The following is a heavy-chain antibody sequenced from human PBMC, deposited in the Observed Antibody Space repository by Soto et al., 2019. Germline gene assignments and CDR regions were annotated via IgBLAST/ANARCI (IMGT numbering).Heavy chain of an antibody. CDR2: INYSGNT. CDR3: ARVWLRGLHSDHDPGFDP. J-gene: IGHJ5*02. V-gene: IGHV4-31*03. D-gene: IGHD3-10*01. Sequence: SETLSLTCIVSGGSISSGGYYWSWIRQHPGKGLEWIGYINYSGNTYYNPSLKSRVTISVDTSKNQFSLKLSSVTAADTAAYFCARVWLRGLHSDHDPGFDPWGQGTLVTVSS. CDR1: GGSISSGGYY.